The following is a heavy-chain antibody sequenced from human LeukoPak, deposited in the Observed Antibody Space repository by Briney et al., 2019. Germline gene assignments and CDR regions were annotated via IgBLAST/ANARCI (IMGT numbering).Heavy chain of an antibody. CDR2: IYTSGST. D-gene: IGHD2-15*01. CDR3: ARETLYCSGGSCYDYFDY. V-gene: IGHV4-4*07. J-gene: IGHJ4*02. CDR1: GGSISSYY. Sequence: PSETLSLTCTVSGGSISSYYWSWIRQPAGKGLEWIGRIYTSGSTNYNPSLKSRVTMSVDTSKNQFSLKLSSVTAADTAVYYCARETLYCSGGSCYDYFDYWGQGTLATVSS.